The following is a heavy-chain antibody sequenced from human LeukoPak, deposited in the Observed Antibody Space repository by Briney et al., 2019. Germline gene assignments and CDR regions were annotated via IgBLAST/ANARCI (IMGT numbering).Heavy chain of an antibody. CDR2: TYHSGST. D-gene: IGHD2-2*01. CDR3: ARLKIVVVPAALNWFDP. CDR1: GGSFSGYY. V-gene: IGHV4-34*01. Sequence: PSETLSLTCAIYGGSFSGYYWSWIRQSPGKGLEWIGETYHSGSTNYNSSLKSRVTISLDTSKNQFSLKLSSVTAADTAVYYCARLKIVVVPAALNWFDPWGQGTLVTVSS. J-gene: IGHJ5*02.